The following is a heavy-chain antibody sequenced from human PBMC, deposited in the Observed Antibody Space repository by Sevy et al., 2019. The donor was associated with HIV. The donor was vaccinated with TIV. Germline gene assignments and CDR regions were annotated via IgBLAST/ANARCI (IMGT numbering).Heavy chain of an antibody. D-gene: IGHD7-27*01. CDR3: ARVGDLGSNYYYYYMDV. Sequence: SETLSLTCTVSGGSISSYYWSWIRQPPGKGLEWIGYIYYSGSTNYNPSLKSRVTISVDTSKNQFSLKLSSVTAADTAVYYCARVGDLGSNYYYYYMDVWGKGTTVTVSS. J-gene: IGHJ6*03. V-gene: IGHV4-59*01. CDR1: GGSISSYY. CDR2: IYYSGST.